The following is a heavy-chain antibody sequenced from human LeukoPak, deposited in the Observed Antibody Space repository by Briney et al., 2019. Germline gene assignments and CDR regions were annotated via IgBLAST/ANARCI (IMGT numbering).Heavy chain of an antibody. CDR3: ARETTVWVGFDP. CDR1: GVSISSYY. D-gene: IGHD4-17*01. Sequence: SETLSLTCTVSGVSISSYYWSWIRQPAGKALEWIGRIYTAESTNYNPSLKSRVTMSVDTSKNQFSLTLSSVTAADTAVYYCARETTVWVGFDPWGQGTLVPVSS. CDR2: IYTAEST. J-gene: IGHJ5*02. V-gene: IGHV4-4*07.